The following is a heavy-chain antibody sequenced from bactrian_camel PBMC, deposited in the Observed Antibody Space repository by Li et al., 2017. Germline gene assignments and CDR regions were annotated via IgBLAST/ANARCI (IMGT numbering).Heavy chain of an antibody. CDR1: GGTTGC. Sequence: VQLVESGGGSVQTGGSLRLSCAASGGTTGCMGWFRQVPGKEREDGEGVAMIDSDGRTTYADSVKGRFTIWQDNTKNTLTLQMNGLKPEDSGMYYCAHDPVRCSNGPYLLMPRYKNWGRGTQVTVS. CDR2: IDSDGRT. J-gene: IGHJ4*01. D-gene: IGHD6*01. V-gene: IGHV3S53*01. CDR3: AHDPVRCSNGPYLLMPRYKN.